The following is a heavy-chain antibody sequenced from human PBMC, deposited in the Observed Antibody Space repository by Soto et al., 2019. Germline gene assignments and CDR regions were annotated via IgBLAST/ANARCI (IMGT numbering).Heavy chain of an antibody. D-gene: IGHD5-12*01. Sequence: QVQLVQSGAEVKKPGSSVKVSCKASGGTFSSYAISWVRQAPGQRLEWMGGIIPIFGTANYAQKFQGRVTITADESTSTAYMELSSLRSEDTAVYYCARGHSGYGVYYFDYWGQGTLVIVSS. CDR2: IIPIFGTA. CDR3: ARGHSGYGVYYFDY. CDR1: GGTFSSYA. J-gene: IGHJ4*02. V-gene: IGHV1-69*12.